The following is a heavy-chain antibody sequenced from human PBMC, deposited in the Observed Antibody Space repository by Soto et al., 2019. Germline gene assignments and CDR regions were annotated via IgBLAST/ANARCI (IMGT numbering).Heavy chain of an antibody. D-gene: IGHD3-16*01. V-gene: IGHV3-23*01. Sequence: GGSLRLSCAVSGFMFSDYAMTWARQAPGKELEWVSGLLRPGRSTYYADSVKGRFTISGDTSANTVYLQMDRLRAEDTAVYYCAKDAIAKDGIWLMDPWGQGTVVTVSS. CDR3: AKDAIAKDGIWLMDP. J-gene: IGHJ5*02. CDR1: GFMFSDYA. CDR2: LLRPGRST.